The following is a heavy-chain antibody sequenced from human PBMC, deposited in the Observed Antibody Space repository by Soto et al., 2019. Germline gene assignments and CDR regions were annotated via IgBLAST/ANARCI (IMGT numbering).Heavy chain of an antibody. CDR3: AKDQLEGPWLDP. CDR1: GGSISSGGYS. J-gene: IGHJ5*02. V-gene: IGHV4-30-2*01. D-gene: IGHD1-1*01. CDR2: IYHSGST. Sequence: QLQLQESGSGLVRPSQTLSLTCAVSGGSISSGGYSWNWIRQPPGKGLEWIGYIYHSGSTLYNPSPKRRFTLSVDKSQNHFSLKLTSVTAADTAVYYCAKDQLEGPWLDPWGQGTLVTVSS.